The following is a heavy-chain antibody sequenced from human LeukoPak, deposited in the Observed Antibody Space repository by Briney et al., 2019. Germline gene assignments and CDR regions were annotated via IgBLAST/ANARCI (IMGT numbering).Heavy chain of an antibody. V-gene: IGHV4-34*01. CDR1: GGSFSGYY. CDR2: INHSGST. D-gene: IGHD6-13*01. Sequence: SETLSLTCAVYGGSFSGYYWSWIRQPPGKGLEWIGEINHSGSTNYNPSLKSRVTISVDTSKNQFSLKLSSVTAADTAVYYCARGHCIAAAGRCHYGMDVWGQGTTVTVSS. CDR3: ARGHCIAAAGRCHYGMDV. J-gene: IGHJ6*02.